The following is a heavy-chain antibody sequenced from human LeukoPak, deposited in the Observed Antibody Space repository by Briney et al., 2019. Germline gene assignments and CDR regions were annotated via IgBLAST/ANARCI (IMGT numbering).Heavy chain of an antibody. CDR1: GFSFSTYD. CDR2: IRPDGSHTNEESYK. Sequence: GGSLRLSCAASGFSFSTYDMHWVRQAPGKGLEWVSLIRPDGSHTNEESYKYYTDSVKGRFTISRDNSKNILYLQMNSLRAEDTAVYYCAKDLGGYSSGWGQGTLVTVSS. D-gene: IGHD6-19*01. J-gene: IGHJ4*02. V-gene: IGHV3-30*02. CDR3: AKDLGGYSSG.